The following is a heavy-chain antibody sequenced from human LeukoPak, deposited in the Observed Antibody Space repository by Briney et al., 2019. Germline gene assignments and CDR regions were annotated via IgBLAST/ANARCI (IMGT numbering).Heavy chain of an antibody. CDR2: IYYSGST. V-gene: IGHV4-59*02. CDR1: GGSVSSYY. D-gene: IGHD6-13*01. CDR3: AREGYGSNFYYFDY. J-gene: IGHJ4*02. Sequence: SETLSLTCTVSGGSVSSYYWSWIRQPPGKGLEWIGYIYYSGSTSYNPSLKSRVTISVDTSKNQFAVKLSSVTAADTAVYYCAREGYGSNFYYFDYWGQGTLVTVSS.